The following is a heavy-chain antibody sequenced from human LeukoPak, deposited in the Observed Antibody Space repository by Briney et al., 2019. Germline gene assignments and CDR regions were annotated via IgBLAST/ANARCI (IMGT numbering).Heavy chain of an antibody. CDR1: GFTFSSHA. Sequence: GGSLRLSCAASGFTFSSHAMSWVRHAPGKGLEWVSAICGSGGSTYYADSVKGRFTISRDNSKNTLSLQMNSLRAGKTAVYYCAKGEGYCSSTACSSDAFDIWGQGTMVTVSS. CDR3: AKGEGYCSSTACSSDAFDI. J-gene: IGHJ3*02. V-gene: IGHV3-23*01. D-gene: IGHD2-2*01. CDR2: ICGSGGST.